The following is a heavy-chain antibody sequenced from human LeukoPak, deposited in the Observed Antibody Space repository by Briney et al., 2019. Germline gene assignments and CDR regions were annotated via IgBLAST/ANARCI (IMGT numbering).Heavy chain of an antibody. CDR3: AKDIQLST. D-gene: IGHD5-24*01. CDR2: ISSSGNNA. V-gene: IGHV3-23*01. J-gene: IGHJ3*01. CDR1: GFTFRDAA. Sequence: GGSLRLSCAVSGFTFRDAAMTWVRQAPGKGLELVSLISSSGNNAYYADSVKGRFTISRDNSKNTLSLQMNSLRVEDTAIYYCAKDIQLSTWGLGTMVTVSS.